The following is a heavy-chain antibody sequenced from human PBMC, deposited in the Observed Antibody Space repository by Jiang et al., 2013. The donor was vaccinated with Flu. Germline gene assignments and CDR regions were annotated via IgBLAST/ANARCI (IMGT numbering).Heavy chain of an antibody. V-gene: IGHV1-69-2*01. Sequence: EWMGLVDPEDGETIYAEKFQGRVTITADTSTDTAYMELSSLRSEDTAVYYCAGIAVAGTASNSSYYYGMDVWGQGTTVTVSS. D-gene: IGHD6-19*01. CDR3: AGIAVAGTASNSSYYYGMDV. CDR2: VDPEDGET. J-gene: IGHJ6*02.